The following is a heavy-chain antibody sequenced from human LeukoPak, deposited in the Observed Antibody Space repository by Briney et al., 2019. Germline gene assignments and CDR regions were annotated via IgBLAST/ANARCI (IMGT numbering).Heavy chain of an antibody. Sequence: QPGGSLRLSCEASGFSLSSYAFHWVRQAPGKGLEWVSFVSFDGRNKNYADSVRGRFTISRGNSKNTLYLQMNSVTYEDTAVYFCVRIVGHTTTDFWGQGTIVTVSS. CDR2: VSFDGRNK. CDR1: GFSLSSYA. V-gene: IGHV3-30-3*01. D-gene: IGHD1-26*01. J-gene: IGHJ4*02. CDR3: VRIVGHTTTDF.